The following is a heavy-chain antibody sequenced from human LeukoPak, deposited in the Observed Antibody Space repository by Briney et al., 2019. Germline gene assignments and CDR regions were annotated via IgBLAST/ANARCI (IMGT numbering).Heavy chain of an antibody. D-gene: IGHD3-3*01. J-gene: IGHJ4*02. CDR1: GFTFSSYA. V-gene: IGHV3-23*01. CDR3: AKSVPGFWSGYYIDY. Sequence: GGSLRLSCAASGFTFSSYAMSWVRQAPGKGLEWVSAISGSGGSTYYADSVKGRFTISRDNSKNTLCLQMNSLRAEDTAVYYCAKSVPGFWSGYYIDYWGQGTLVTVSS. CDR2: ISGSGGST.